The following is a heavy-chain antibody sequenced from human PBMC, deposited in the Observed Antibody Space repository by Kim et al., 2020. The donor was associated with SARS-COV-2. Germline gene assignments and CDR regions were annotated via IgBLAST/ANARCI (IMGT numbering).Heavy chain of an antibody. V-gene: IGHV3-30*04. CDR2: ISYDGSNK. CDR3: ASSRNDFWSGYRNPHFD. J-gene: IGHJ4*01. CDR1: GFTFSSYA. Sequence: GGSLRLSCAASGFTFSSYAMHWVRQAPGKGLEWVAVISYDGSNKYYADSVKGRFTIPRDNSKNTLYLQMNSLRAEDTAVYYCASSRNDFWSGYRNPHFD. D-gene: IGHD3-3*01.